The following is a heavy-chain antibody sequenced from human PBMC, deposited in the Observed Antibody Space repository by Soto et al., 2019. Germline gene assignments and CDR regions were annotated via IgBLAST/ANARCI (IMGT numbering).Heavy chain of an antibody. V-gene: IGHV5-51*01. CDR2: IYPGDSDT. D-gene: IGHD3-22*01. CDR1: GYSFTIYW. Sequence: PGESLKISCKGSGYSFTIYWIGWVRQMPGKGLEWMGIIYPGDSDTRYSPSFQGQVTISADKSISTAYLQWSSLKASDTAMYYCARSTNYYDSHFDSWGQGTLVTSPQ. J-gene: IGHJ4*02. CDR3: ARSTNYYDSHFDS.